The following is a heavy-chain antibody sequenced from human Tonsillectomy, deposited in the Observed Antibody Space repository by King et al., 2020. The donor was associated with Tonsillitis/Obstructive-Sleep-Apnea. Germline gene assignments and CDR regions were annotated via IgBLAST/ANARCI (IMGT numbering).Heavy chain of an antibody. Sequence: VQLVESGGGLVKPGGSLRLSCAASGFTFSSYSMNWVRQAPGKGLEWVSSISSSSSYIYYADSVKGRVTISRDNAKNSLYLQMNSLRAEDTAVYYCARDLVYDFWSGYLDAFDIWGQGTMVTVSS. CDR3: ARDLVYDFWSGYLDAFDI. V-gene: IGHV3-21*01. CDR2: ISSSSSYI. CDR1: GFTFSSYS. D-gene: IGHD3-3*01. J-gene: IGHJ3*02.